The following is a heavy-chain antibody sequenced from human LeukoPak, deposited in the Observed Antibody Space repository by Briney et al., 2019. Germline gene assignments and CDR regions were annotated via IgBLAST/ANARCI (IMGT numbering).Heavy chain of an antibody. Sequence: GRSLRLSCAASGFTFDDYAMHWVRQAPGKGLEWVSGISWNSGSIGYADSVEGRFTISRDNAKNSLYLQMNSLRAEDTALYYCAKDMAMDVWGQGTTVTVSS. CDR1: GFTFDDYA. V-gene: IGHV3-9*01. J-gene: IGHJ6*02. CDR3: AKDMAMDV. CDR2: ISWNSGSI.